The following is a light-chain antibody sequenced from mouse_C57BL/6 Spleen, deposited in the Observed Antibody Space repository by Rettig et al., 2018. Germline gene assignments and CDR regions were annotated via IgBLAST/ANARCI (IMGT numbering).Light chain of an antibody. CDR2: DTS. CDR3: HQRSSYPWT. Sequence: QIVLTQSPAIMSASPGEKVTMTCSASSSISYTHWYQQKPGTSPKRWIYDTSKLASGVPARFIGSGSGTSYSLTISSMEADDAATYYCHQRSSYPWTFGGGTKLESK. V-gene: IGKV4-70*01. J-gene: IGKJ1*01. CDR1: SSISY.